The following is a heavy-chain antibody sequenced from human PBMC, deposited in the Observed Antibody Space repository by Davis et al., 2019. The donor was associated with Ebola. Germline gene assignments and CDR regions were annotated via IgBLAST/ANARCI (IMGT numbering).Heavy chain of an antibody. CDR3: AKAGFGGSTSDFDY. J-gene: IGHJ4*02. V-gene: IGHV3-21*04. Sequence: PGGSLRLSCAASGFTFSSYSMNWVRQAPGKGLEWVSSISSSSSYIYYADSVKGRFTISRDNAKNSLYLQMNSLRAEDTALYYCAKAGFGGSTSDFDYWGQGTLVTVSS. CDR2: ISSSSSYI. D-gene: IGHD4-23*01. CDR1: GFTFSSYS.